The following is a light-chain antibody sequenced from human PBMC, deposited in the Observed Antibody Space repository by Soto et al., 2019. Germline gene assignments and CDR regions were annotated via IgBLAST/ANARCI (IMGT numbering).Light chain of an antibody. CDR1: QNIDNF. J-gene: IGKJ3*01. CDR3: QHRYSTPG. Sequence: IQLTQSPSSLSASVGDRVSITCRASQNIDNFLNWYQQKPGKAPKLLFYAASDLQDGVPTRFSGSGSVTDFTLTISGLQPEDYGTYYCQHRYSTPGFGPGTKLDIK. CDR2: AAS. V-gene: IGKV1-39*01.